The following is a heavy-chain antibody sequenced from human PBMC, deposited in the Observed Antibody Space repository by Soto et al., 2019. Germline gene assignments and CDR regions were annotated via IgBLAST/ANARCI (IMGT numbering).Heavy chain of an antibody. D-gene: IGHD3-10*02. CDR2: ISTTSTYI. CDR3: TRDYVMDV. Sequence: EVQLVESGGGLVKPGGSLRLSCAASGFTFSGDAMNWVRQSPGKGLEWVSSISTTSTYIYYADSVKGRFTISRDNANNSLHLQMNDLRAEDTAVYYCTRDYVMDVGGQGTTVTVSS. V-gene: IGHV3-21*01. J-gene: IGHJ6*02. CDR1: GFTFSGDA.